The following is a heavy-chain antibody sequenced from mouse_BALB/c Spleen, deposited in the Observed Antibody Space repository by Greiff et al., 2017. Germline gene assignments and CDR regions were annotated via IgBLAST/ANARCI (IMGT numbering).Heavy chain of an antibody. CDR2: ISSGGST. CDR1: GFTFSSYA. J-gene: IGHJ3*01. V-gene: IGHV5-6-5*01. Sequence: EVQVVESGGGLVKPGGSLKLSCAASGFTFSSYAMSWVRQTPEKRLEWVASISSGGSTYYPDSVKGRFTISRDNARNILYLQMSSLRSEDTAMYYCARGLDYDGAYWGQGTLVTVSA. CDR3: ARGLDYDGAY. D-gene: IGHD2-4*01.